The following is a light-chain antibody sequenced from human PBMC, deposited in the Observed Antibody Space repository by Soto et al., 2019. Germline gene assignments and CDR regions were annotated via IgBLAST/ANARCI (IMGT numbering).Light chain of an antibody. V-gene: IGKV1-39*01. CDR3: QQSYSSPRT. Sequence: DSQRTQSPSSLSASVGDRVTITCRASQSISNYLNWYQQKPGKAPNLLMYAASSLQSGVPARFSGSGSGTDFTLTINSLQPEDFATYYCQQSYSSPRTFGQGTKVDIK. J-gene: IGKJ1*01. CDR2: AAS. CDR1: QSISNY.